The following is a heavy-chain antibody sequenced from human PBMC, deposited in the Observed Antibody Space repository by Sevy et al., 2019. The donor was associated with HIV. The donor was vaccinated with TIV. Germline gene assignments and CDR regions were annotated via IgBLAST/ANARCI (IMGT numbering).Heavy chain of an antibody. J-gene: IGHJ4*02. V-gene: IGHV3-48*03. CDR1: GFIFSSYE. CDR3: ARDLPPSATTVAHFDC. CDR2: ISNSGSAL. D-gene: IGHD4-17*01. Sequence: GGSLRLSCAASGFIFSSYEMNWVRQAPGKGLEWISYISNSGSALYYSDSVKGRFTISRDKAKNSLYLQMNSLRVEDTAVYYCARDLPPSATTVAHFDCWGQGTQVTVSS.